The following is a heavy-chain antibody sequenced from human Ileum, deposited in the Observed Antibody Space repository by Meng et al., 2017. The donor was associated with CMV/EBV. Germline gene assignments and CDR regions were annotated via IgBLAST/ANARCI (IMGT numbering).Heavy chain of an antibody. Sequence: SLKISCAASGFIFDDYAMYWVRQAPGKGLEWVSGITWNSGSIGYADSVKGRFTISRDNAKNSLYVQMNSLRVEDTALYYCVKGDGYYGMDVWGQGTTVTVSS. CDR3: VKGDGYYGMDV. D-gene: IGHD2-21*02. CDR1: GFIFDDYA. V-gene: IGHV3-9*01. CDR2: ITWNSGSI. J-gene: IGHJ6*02.